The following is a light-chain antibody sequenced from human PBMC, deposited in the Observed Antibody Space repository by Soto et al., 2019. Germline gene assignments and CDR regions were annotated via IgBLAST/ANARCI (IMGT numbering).Light chain of an antibody. CDR2: DVS. V-gene: IGLV2-14*03. J-gene: IGLJ2*01. Sequence: QSALTQPASVSGSPGQSITISCTGTSNDVGGYDYVTWYQHHPGKAPKLMIYDVSNRPSGISDRFSASKSGNTASLTISGVKAEDEAHDYCSSYTSRATLVFGGGTKLTVL. CDR3: SSYTSRATLV. CDR1: SNDVGGYDY.